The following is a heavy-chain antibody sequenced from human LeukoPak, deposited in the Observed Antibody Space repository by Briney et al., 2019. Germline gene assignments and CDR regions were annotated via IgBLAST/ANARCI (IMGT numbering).Heavy chain of an antibody. D-gene: IGHD3-22*01. CDR3: ARDYSSGYYYAPFDY. CDR1: GGTFSSYA. J-gene: IGHJ4*02. CDR2: IIPIFGTA. Sequence: SVKVSCKASGGTFSSYAISWVRRAPGQGLEWMGGIIPIFGTANYAQKFQGRVTITTDESTSTAYMELSSLRSEDTAVYYCARDYSSGYYYAPFDYWGQGTLVTVSS. V-gene: IGHV1-69*05.